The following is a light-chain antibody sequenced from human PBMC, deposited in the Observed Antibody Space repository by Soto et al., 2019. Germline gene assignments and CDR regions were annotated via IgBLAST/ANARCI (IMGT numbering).Light chain of an antibody. CDR2: DTS. V-gene: IGKV3-11*01. J-gene: IGKJ1*01. CDR3: QQRTNWPWT. CDR1: QSISSN. Sequence: EIVMTQSPATLSVSPGGRATLSCNASQSISSNLAWYQQKPGQTPRLLIYDTSYRATGIPARFSGSGSGTDFALTISGLEPEDFAVYYCQQRTNWPWTFGQGTKVDTK.